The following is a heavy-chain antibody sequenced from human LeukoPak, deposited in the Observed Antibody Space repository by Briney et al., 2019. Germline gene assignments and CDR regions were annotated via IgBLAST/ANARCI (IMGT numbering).Heavy chain of an antibody. CDR3: ARSGRGGAFDI. V-gene: IGHV3-30-3*01. D-gene: IGHD1-26*01. CDR1: GFTFSSHA. J-gene: IGHJ3*02. Sequence: PGGSLRLSCAASGFTFSSHAMVWVRQAPGKGLEWVSFISHDGSESFHTESVKGRFTISGDNAKNTLYLQMNSLRAEDTAVYYCARSGRGGAFDIWGQGTMVTVSS. CDR2: ISHDGSES.